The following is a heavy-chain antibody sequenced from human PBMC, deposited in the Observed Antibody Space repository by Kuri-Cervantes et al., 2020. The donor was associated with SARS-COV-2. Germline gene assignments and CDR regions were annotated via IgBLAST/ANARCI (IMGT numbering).Heavy chain of an antibody. D-gene: IGHD3-3*01. CDR1: GHTFTGYY. CDR2: INPNSGGT. CDR3: ARGGPITIFGVVTERFDY. V-gene: IGHV1-2*02. J-gene: IGHJ4*02. Sequence: ASVKVSCKASGHTFTGYYMHWVRQAPGQGLEWMRWINPNSGGTNYAQKFQGRVTMTRDTSISTAYMELRRLRSDDTAVYYCARGGPITIFGVVTERFDYWGQGTLVTVSS.